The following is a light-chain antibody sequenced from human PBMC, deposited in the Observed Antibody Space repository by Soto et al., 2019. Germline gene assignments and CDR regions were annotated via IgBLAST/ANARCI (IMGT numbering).Light chain of an antibody. Sequence: EIVLKQSPGTLSLYTGERVTLSCRASQSISGSYLAWYQQKRGQAPRLLVYGATTRATGIPDRFSGGGSGSDFTLTISRLEPEDFAVYFCQQYGVSPQSFGPRTMVDI. V-gene: IGKV3-20*01. CDR3: QQYGVSPQS. CDR1: QSISGSY. J-gene: IGKJ3*01. CDR2: GAT.